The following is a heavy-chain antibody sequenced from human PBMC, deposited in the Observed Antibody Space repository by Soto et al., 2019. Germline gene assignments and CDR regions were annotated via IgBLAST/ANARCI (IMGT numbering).Heavy chain of an antibody. J-gene: IGHJ6*02. V-gene: IGHV3-73*01. CDR1: GFTFSGSA. Sequence: PGGSLRLSCAASGFTFSGSAMHWVRQASGKGLEWVGRIRSKANSYATAYAASVKGRFTISRDDSKNTAYLQMNSLKTEDTAVYYCTSQAAIIAAAGTRYYYYCMDVWGQGTTVTVSS. D-gene: IGHD6-13*01. CDR2: IRSKANSYAT. CDR3: TSQAAIIAAAGTRYYYYCMDV.